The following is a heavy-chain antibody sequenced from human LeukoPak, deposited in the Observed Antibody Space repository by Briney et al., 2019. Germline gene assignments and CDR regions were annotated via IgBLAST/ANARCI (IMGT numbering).Heavy chain of an antibody. CDR3: ASREGITKVRGVRH. CDR2: INHSGST. J-gene: IGHJ4*02. D-gene: IGHD3-10*01. Sequence: SETLSLTCAVYGGSFSGYYWSWIRQPPGKGLEWIGEINHSGSTNYNPSLKSRVTISVDTSKNQFSLKLSSVTAADTAVYYCASREGITKVRGVRHWGQGTLVTVSS. CDR1: GGSFSGYY. V-gene: IGHV4-34*01.